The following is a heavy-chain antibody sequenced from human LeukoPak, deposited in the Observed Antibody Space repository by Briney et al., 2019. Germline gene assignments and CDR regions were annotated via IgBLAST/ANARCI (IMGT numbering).Heavy chain of an antibody. D-gene: IGHD1-26*01. J-gene: IGHJ4*02. V-gene: IGHV3-48*04. Sequence: SGGPLRLSCAASGFTFNTYSMSWVRQAPGKGLEWVSYISSSGSTIYYADSVKGRFTISRDNAKNSLYLQMNSLRAEDTAVYYCARDRGIVGATLHFDYWGQGTLVTVSS. CDR1: GFTFNTYS. CDR2: ISSSGSTI. CDR3: ARDRGIVGATLHFDY.